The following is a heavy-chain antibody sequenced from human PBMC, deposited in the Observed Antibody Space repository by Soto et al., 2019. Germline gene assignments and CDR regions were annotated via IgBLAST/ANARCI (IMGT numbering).Heavy chain of an antibody. Sequence: SETLSLTCAVSGGSISSGGYSWSWIRRPPGKGLEWIGYIYHSGSTYYNPSLKSRAIISDDTSKNQIYLRLSSVTAADTAVYYCARAYYDTNGYSLDPWGQGILVTVS. CDR2: IYHSGST. J-gene: IGHJ5*02. D-gene: IGHD3-22*01. CDR3: ARAYYDTNGYSLDP. V-gene: IGHV4-30-2*02. CDR1: GGSISSGGYS.